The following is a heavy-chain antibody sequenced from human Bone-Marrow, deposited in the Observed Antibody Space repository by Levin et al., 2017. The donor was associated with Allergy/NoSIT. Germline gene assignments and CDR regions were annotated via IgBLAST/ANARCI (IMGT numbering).Heavy chain of an antibody. CDR1: GGSVSSSSSY. V-gene: IGHV4-61*01. D-gene: IGHD1-26*01. Sequence: SETLSLTCVVSGGSVSSSSSYWSWIRQSPGKGLEWIGHMYYSGGSDYNPSLKSRVAISIDRSSNRFSLRLDSVTAADTAIYYCAREIIVGTNTVWYFDLWGRGTLVTVSS. CDR2: MYYSGGS. J-gene: IGHJ2*01. CDR3: AREIIVGTNTVWYFDL.